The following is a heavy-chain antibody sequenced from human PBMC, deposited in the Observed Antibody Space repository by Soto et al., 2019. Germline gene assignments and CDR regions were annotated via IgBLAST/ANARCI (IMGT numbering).Heavy chain of an antibody. D-gene: IGHD5-18*01. CDR2: ISASGSYI. V-gene: IGHV3-21*01. CDR1: GITFSNYN. J-gene: IGHJ4*02. CDR3: ATDWGYSYGHAYDS. Sequence: EVHLVESGGGLVKPGGSLRLSCAASGITFSNYNINWVRQVPGTGLAWVSYISASGSYIYYADSVKGRFTISRDNAKNSMYLQMNSLRAEDTAVYYWATDWGYSYGHAYDSWGQGTLVTVSS.